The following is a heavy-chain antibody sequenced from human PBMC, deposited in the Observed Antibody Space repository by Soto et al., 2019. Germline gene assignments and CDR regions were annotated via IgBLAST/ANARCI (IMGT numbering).Heavy chain of an antibody. CDR2: TYYRSKWYN. D-gene: IGHD3-3*01. Sequence: SQTLSLTCAISGASVSSNSAAWNWIRQSPSRGLEWLGRTYYRSKWYNDYAVSVKSRITINPDTSKNQFSLQLNSVTPEDTAVYYCARDFRFLEWLSRYVMDLWGQGTTVIGSS. V-gene: IGHV6-1*01. J-gene: IGHJ6*02. CDR3: ARDFRFLEWLSRYVMDL. CDR1: GASVSSNSAA.